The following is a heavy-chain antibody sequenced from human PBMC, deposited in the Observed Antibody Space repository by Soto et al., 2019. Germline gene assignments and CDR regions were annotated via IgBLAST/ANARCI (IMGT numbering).Heavy chain of an antibody. J-gene: IGHJ4*02. CDR2: FIPVFGTG. CDR3: ARISEFTYGHGLGYHFDS. D-gene: IGHD2-8*01. Sequence: QVQLVQSGAEVKKPGSSMRVSCKASGGPFKNYAFSWVRQAPGQGLEWMGGFIPVFGTGNYAEQFQGRVSITADESTKTVYMDVRSLRPDDTAVYYCARISEFTYGHGLGYHFDSWGQGTLITVSS. V-gene: IGHV1-69*01. CDR1: GGPFKNYA.